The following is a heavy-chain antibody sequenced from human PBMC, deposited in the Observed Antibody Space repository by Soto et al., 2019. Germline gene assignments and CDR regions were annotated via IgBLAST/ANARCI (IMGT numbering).Heavy chain of an antibody. CDR3: ARRRSQIISCYEFAYFDY. Sequence: QITLKESGPTLVKPTQTLTLTCTFSGVSLSTNGVGVGWIRQSPGKALEWIAIVYWDGDKRYSPCLKNRLTITKDTSKNQVVLTMTNMDPVDTATYFCARRRSQIISCYEFAYFDYWGQGTLLTVSS. V-gene: IGHV2-5*02. CDR1: GVSLSTNGVG. J-gene: IGHJ4*02. CDR2: VYWDGDK. D-gene: IGHD2-15*01.